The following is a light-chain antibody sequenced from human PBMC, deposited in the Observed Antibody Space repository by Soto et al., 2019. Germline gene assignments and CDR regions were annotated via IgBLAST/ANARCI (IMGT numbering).Light chain of an antibody. CDR1: QSVSSSY. CDR3: QQYGSSLMYT. J-gene: IGKJ2*01. V-gene: IGKV3-20*01. Sequence: EIVLTQSPGTLSLSPGERATLSCRASQSVSSSYLAWYQQKPGQAPRLLICGASSRATGIPDRFSGSGSGTDFPPTISRLEPEDFAVYYCQQYGSSLMYTFGQGTKLEIK. CDR2: GAS.